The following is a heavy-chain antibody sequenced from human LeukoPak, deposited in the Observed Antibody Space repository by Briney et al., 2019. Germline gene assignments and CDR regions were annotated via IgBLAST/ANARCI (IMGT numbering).Heavy chain of an antibody. CDR3: ARAEGGGIAFLIDY. CDR2: VSYDGNNN. CDR1: GFTFSLYA. D-gene: IGHD1-1*01. J-gene: IGHJ4*02. V-gene: IGHV3-30-3*01. Sequence: GGSLRLSCEVSGFTFSLYAMHWVRQTPGKGLEWMAVVSYDGNNNYHADSVKGRFTISRDNSKNTQYLQMNSLRADDTAVYYCARAEGGGIAFLIDYWGQGTLVTVSS.